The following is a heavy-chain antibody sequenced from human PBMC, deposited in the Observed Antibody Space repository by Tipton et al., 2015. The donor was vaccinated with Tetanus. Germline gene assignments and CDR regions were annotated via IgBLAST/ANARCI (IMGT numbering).Heavy chain of an antibody. Sequence: GSLRLSCAASGFIFSDYYMNWIRQAPGKGLEWVASISSTSSYIHYADSVRGRFTISRDNTQNSVYLQLTSLRGDDTALYYCASGRLTFDYWGLGALVTVS. J-gene: IGHJ4*02. D-gene: IGHD1-26*01. V-gene: IGHV3-69-1*02. CDR1: GFIFSDYY. CDR2: ISSTSSYI. CDR3: ASGRLTFDY.